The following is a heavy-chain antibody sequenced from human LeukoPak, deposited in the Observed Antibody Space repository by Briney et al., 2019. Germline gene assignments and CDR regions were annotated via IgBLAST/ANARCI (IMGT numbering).Heavy chain of an antibody. Sequence: PGGSLRLSCAASGFTFSTYSMSWVRQAPGKGLEWVSSISDNSYWIYYADSVEGRFIISRDNSKNTLYLQMNSLRAEDTAVYYCAKDLWSYPFDPWGQGTLVTVSS. CDR1: GFTFSTYS. CDR3: AKDLWSYPFDP. D-gene: IGHD1-26*01. J-gene: IGHJ5*02. V-gene: IGHV3-21*01. CDR2: ISDNSYWI.